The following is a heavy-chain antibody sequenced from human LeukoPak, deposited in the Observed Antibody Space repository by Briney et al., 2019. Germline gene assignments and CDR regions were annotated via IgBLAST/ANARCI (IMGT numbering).Heavy chain of an antibody. CDR1: GFTFSSYG. J-gene: IGHJ1*01. Sequence: PGRSLRLSCAASGFTFSSYGMHWVRQAPGKGLEWVAVIWYDGSNKYYADSVKGRFTISRDNSKNTLYLQMNSLRAEDTAVYYCARAGCSSSWFTIYAEYFQHWGQGTLVTVSS. CDR3: ARAGCSSSWFTIYAEYFQH. D-gene: IGHD6-13*01. CDR2: IWYDGSNK. V-gene: IGHV3-33*01.